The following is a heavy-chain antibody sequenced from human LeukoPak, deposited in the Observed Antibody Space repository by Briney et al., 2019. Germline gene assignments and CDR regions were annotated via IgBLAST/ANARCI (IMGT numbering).Heavy chain of an antibody. CDR3: AILTYSDS. CDR1: GFTFSSYG. V-gene: IGHV3-30*03. J-gene: IGHJ4*02. D-gene: IGHD2-15*01. Sequence: PGGSLRLSCAASGFTFSSYGMHWVRQAPGKGLEWVAVISYDGSNKYYADSVKGRFTISRDNSKNTLYLQMNSLRAEDTAVYYCAILTYSDSWGQGTLVTVSS. CDR2: ISYDGSNK.